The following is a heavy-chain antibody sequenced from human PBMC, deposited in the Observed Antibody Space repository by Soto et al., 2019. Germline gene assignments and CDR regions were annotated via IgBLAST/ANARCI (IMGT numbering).Heavy chain of an antibody. J-gene: IGHJ4*02. V-gene: IGHV3-11*01. CDR2: ISSSGSTI. CDR1: GFTFSDYY. D-gene: IGHD3-16*01. CDR3: AREGGLMYSTTTYTDY. Sequence: GGSLRLSCAASGFTFSDYYMSWIRQAQGKGLEWVSYISSSGSTIYYADSVKGRFTISRDNAKNSLYLQMNSLRAEDTAVYYCAREGGLMYSTTTYTDYWGQGTLVTVSS.